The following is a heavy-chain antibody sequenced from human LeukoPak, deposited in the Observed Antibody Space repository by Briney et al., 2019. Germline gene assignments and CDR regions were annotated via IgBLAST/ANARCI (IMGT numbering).Heavy chain of an antibody. CDR2: IKQDGSEK. CDR1: GFTFSSYA. D-gene: IGHD6-13*01. CDR3: ARSPGSSWFRFFDY. J-gene: IGHJ4*02. Sequence: PGGSLRLSCAASGFTFSSYAMSWVRQAPGKGLEWVANIKQDGSEKYYVDSVKGRFTISRDNAKNSLYLQMNSLRAEDTAVYYCARSPGSSWFRFFDYWGQGTLVTVSS. V-gene: IGHV3-7*01.